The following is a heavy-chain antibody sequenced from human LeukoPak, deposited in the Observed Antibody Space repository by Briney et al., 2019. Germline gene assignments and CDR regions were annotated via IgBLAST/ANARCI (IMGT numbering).Heavy chain of an antibody. J-gene: IGHJ4*02. CDR2: ISAYNGNT. CDR1: GYTFTSYG. CDR3: ARAYSGSYYYY. Sequence: GAAVKVCCKASGYTFTSYGISWVRQPPGQGLEWMGWISAYNGNTDYAQKFQGRVTMTTDTSTSTDYMEVRSLRSDDTAVYYCARAYSGSYYYYWGQGTLVTVSS. V-gene: IGHV1-18*01. D-gene: IGHD1-26*01.